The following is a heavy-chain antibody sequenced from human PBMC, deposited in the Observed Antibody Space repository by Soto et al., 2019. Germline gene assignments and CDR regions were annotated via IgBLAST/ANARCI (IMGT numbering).Heavy chain of an antibody. D-gene: IGHD3-22*01. V-gene: IGHV3-23*01. CDR1: RFTFSSYA. J-gene: IGHJ4*02. CDR3: SKEMTSGYYLFDY. Sequence: GGSLRLSCAASRFTFSSYAMSWVRQAPGKGLEWVSAISGRGDSTYYADSVKGRFTISRDNSKNTVYLQMNSLRAEDAAVYYCSKEMTSGYYLFDYWGQGTLVTVSS. CDR2: ISGRGDST.